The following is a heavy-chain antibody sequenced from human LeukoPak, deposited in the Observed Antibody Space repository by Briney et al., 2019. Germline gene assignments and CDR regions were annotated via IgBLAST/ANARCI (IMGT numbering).Heavy chain of an antibody. J-gene: IGHJ4*02. D-gene: IGHD3-9*01. CDR1: GYTFTGYY. Sequence: SVKVSCKASGYTFTGYYMHWVRQAPGQGLEWMGRINPNSGGTNYAQKFQGRVTMTRDTSISTAYMELSRLRSDDTAVYYCARGLDYDILTGYFRDYWGQGILVTVSS. CDR3: ARGLDYDILTGYFRDY. V-gene: IGHV1-2*06. CDR2: INPNSGGT.